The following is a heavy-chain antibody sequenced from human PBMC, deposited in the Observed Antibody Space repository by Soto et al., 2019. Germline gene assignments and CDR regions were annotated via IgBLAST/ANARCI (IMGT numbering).Heavy chain of an antibody. V-gene: IGHV4-34*01. D-gene: IGHD6-19*01. CDR2: INHSGNT. J-gene: IGHJ4*02. Sequence: SETLSLTCTVSGGSISDFYWTWIRQLPGKGLEWIGEINHSGNTNYNPSLKSRVAISVDTSKNQFSLNLRSVTAADTAVYYCGPRGAVADPRGYWGQGTLVTVSS. CDR3: GPRGAVADPRGY. CDR1: GGSISDFY.